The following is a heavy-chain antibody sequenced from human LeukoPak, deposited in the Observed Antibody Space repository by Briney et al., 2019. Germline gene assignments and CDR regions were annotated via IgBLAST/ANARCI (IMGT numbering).Heavy chain of an antibody. CDR1: RGTFSRYA. Sequence: ASLKDSCKAPRGTFSRYAICSVRPTPGQGLEWMGAIITIFGTANYEQKFQGRVTITPDKSTSTAYMELSSLRSEDTAVYYCARSRARGDFDYWGQGTLVTVSS. CDR2: IITIFGTA. V-gene: IGHV1-69*06. D-gene: IGHD3-10*01. CDR3: ARSRARGDFDY. J-gene: IGHJ4*02.